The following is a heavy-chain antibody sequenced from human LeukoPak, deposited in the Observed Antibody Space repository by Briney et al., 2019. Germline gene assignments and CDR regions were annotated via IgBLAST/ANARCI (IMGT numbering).Heavy chain of an antibody. Sequence: ASAKVSCKASGYTFTNYYIHWVRQAPGQGLEWMGWINPDGGATSYAQKFQGRVTVARETSISTVYMELSSLRSDDTALYYCARDSIIAAHCFDYWGQGTQVTVSS. CDR3: ARDSIIAAHCFDY. CDR2: INPDGGAT. CDR1: GYTFTNYY. D-gene: IGHD6-6*01. V-gene: IGHV1-2*02. J-gene: IGHJ4*02.